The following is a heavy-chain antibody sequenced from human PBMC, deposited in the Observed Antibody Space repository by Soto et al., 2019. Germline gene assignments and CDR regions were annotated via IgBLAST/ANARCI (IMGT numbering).Heavy chain of an antibody. CDR2: INTHNGNT. Sequence: ASVKVSCKASGYTFTTYGISCVRQAPGQGLEWMGWINTHNGNTNYAQNLQGRVIMTADTSTSTAYMELRSLRSDDTAVYYCTREGSAPYYYYGMDAWGQGTTVTV. CDR1: GYTFTTYG. J-gene: IGHJ6*02. CDR3: TREGSAPYYYYGMDA. V-gene: IGHV1-18*01. D-gene: IGHD3-10*01.